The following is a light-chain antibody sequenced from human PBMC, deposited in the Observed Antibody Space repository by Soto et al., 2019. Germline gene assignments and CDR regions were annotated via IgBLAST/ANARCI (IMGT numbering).Light chain of an antibody. J-gene: IGKJ4*01. V-gene: IGKV1-9*01. Sequence: DIQLTQAPSFLSASVGDRVTITCRASQDIRNYLAWYQQNLGKAPKLLIYAASTLQSGVPSRFSGSGSGTEFTLTISILQPEDFATYYCQQLDTSPLTFGGGTKVEI. CDR1: QDIRNY. CDR2: AAS. CDR3: QQLDTSPLT.